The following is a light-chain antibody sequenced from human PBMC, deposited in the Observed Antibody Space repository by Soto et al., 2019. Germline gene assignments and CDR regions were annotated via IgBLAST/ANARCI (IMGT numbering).Light chain of an antibody. J-gene: IGKJ1*01. CDR3: QQYNKWRT. Sequence: EIVMTQSPATLSVSPGERVTLSCRASESVSSSIAWYQQRTGQAPRLLIYCASTRATGIPARFSGSGSRTEFTLTISSLQSEDFAIYYCQQYNKWRTFGQGTKVEIK. V-gene: IGKV3-15*01. CDR2: CAS. CDR1: ESVSSS.